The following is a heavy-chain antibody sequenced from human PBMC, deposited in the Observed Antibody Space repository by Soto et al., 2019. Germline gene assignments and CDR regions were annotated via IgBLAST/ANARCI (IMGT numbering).Heavy chain of an antibody. D-gene: IGHD4-17*01. CDR3: AHRRHDYGDYAWDFDY. Sequence: QITLKESGPPLVKPTQTLTLTCTFSGFSLSTSGVGVGWIRQPPGKALEWLALIYWDDDKRYSPSLKSRLTITKATSKNQVVLTMPNMDPVDTATYYCAHRRHDYGDYAWDFDYWGQGTLVTVSS. J-gene: IGHJ4*02. CDR2: IYWDDDK. V-gene: IGHV2-5*02. CDR1: GFSLSTSGVG.